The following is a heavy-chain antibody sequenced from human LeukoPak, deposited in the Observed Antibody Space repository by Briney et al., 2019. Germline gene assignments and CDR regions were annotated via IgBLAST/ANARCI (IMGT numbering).Heavy chain of an antibody. CDR2: IYWDGDK. J-gene: IGHJ4*02. CDR1: GFSLSTSGVG. CDR3: TLNEDAYYFDY. Sequence: SGPTLVNPTQTLTLTCTFSGFSLSTSGVGVGWIRQPPGKALDWLALIYWDGDKRYNPSLKSRLTITKDTSKNQVVLTMTNMDPVDTATYYCTLNEDAYYFDYWGQGALVTVSS. V-gene: IGHV2-5*02.